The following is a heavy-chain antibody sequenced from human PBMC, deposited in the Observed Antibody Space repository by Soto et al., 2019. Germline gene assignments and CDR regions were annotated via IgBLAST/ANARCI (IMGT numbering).Heavy chain of an antibody. Sequence: GESLKISCNGSGYSFTSYWISWVRQMPGKGLEWMGRIDPSDSYTNYSPSFQGHVTISADKSISTAYLQWSSLKASDTAIYYCARPGYSSSNWFDPWGQGTLVTVSS. CDR2: IDPSDSYT. D-gene: IGHD6-6*01. CDR3: ARPGYSSSNWFDP. V-gene: IGHV5-10-1*01. J-gene: IGHJ5*02. CDR1: GYSFTSYW.